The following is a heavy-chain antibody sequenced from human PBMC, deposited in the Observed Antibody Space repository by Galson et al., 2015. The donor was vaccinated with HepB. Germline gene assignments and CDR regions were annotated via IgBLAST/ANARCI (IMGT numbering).Heavy chain of an antibody. J-gene: IGHJ4*02. CDR1: GFTFSPYT. CDR2: ISGDSDTT. V-gene: IGHV3-23*01. CDR3: AKKYDIYGHWPFDY. Sequence: SLRLSCAVSGFTFSPYTMSWVRQAPGKGLECVARISGDSDTTYYAGFAKGRFTISRDNSKNTLYLQMHSLRADDTAVYYCAKKYDIYGHWPFDYWGQGSLVTVSS. D-gene: IGHD3/OR15-3a*01.